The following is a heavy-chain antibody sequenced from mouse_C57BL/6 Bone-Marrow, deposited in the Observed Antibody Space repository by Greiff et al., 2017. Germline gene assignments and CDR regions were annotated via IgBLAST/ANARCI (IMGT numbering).Heavy chain of an antibody. Sequence: EVKLQESGGGLVQPGESLQLSCESNEYEFPSHDMSWVRKTPAKRLELVAAINSDGGSTYYPDTMARRFIISRATTKQTLYLQRSSLRAEDTALYYCARMRGTTGLAYWGQGTRVTVSA. V-gene: IGHV5-2*01. D-gene: IGHD2-14*01. CDR1: EYEFPSHD. J-gene: IGHJ3*01. CDR3: ARMRGTTGLAY. CDR2: INSDGGST.